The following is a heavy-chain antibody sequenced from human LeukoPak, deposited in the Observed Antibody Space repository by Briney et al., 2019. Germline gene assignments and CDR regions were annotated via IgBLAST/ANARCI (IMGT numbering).Heavy chain of an antibody. Sequence: SGTLSLTCIVHGDSVTSSHYWSWVRQAPGKGLEWIGEIYHTGNTNFNPSLKSRVTISVDTSKNQFSLKLSSVTAADTAVYYCARTFKLVFRGQYYDILARSGGLDVWGQGTTVTVSS. CDR2: IYHTGNT. J-gene: IGHJ6*02. CDR3: ARTFKLVFRGQYYDILARSGGLDV. CDR1: GDSVTSSHY. V-gene: IGHV4-4*02. D-gene: IGHD3-9*01.